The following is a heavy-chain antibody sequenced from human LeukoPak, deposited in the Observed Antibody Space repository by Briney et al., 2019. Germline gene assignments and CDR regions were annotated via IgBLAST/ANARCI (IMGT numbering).Heavy chain of an antibody. CDR1: GGSFSGYS. CDR3: ARLYIGGYSRSTNYNWFDP. V-gene: IGHV4-34*01. D-gene: IGHD6-13*01. Sequence: SETLSLTCAVYGGSFSGYSWSWIRQPPGKGLEWIGEINHSGSTNYNPSIKRRVTISVDTSKNQFSLKLSSVTAADTAVYYCARLYIGGYSRSTNYNWFDPWGQGTLVTVSS. CDR2: INHSGST. J-gene: IGHJ5*02.